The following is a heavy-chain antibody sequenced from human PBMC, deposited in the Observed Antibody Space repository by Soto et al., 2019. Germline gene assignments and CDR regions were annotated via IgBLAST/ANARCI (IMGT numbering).Heavy chain of an antibody. CDR1: GYTFTSYG. CDR2: INPNSGIA. CDR3: AKDDAGHPDF. D-gene: IGHD6-13*01. Sequence: ASVKVSCKASGYTFTSYGISWVRQAPGQGLEWIGWINPNSGIANYAQKFHDWVTITRDTSITTAYMELSGLKSDDTAVYFCAKDDAGHPDFWGQGTLVTVSS. V-gene: IGHV1-2*04. J-gene: IGHJ4*02.